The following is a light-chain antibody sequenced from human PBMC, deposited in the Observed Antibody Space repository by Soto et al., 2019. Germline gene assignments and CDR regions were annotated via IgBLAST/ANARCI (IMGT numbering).Light chain of an antibody. J-gene: IGKJ5*01. CDR1: QGISSW. Sequence: IQITQCPSSLSASLEARVTITGLASQGISSWLAWYQQKPGQAPRLLIYAASSLHSGFPSRFSGSGSGTDFTLSISSLEPEDFATYFCQQSYIAPITFGQGTRLEIK. CDR3: QQSYIAPIT. V-gene: IGKV1-12*01. CDR2: AAS.